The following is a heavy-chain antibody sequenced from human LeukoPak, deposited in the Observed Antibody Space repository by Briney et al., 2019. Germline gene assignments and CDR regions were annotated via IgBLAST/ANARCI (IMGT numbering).Heavy chain of an antibody. CDR3: ARELFRQAAGPFDY. CDR1: GFTFSSYE. J-gene: IGHJ4*02. Sequence: GGSLRLSCAASGFTFSSYEMNWVRQAPGKGLEWVANIKQDGSEKYYVDSVKGRFTISRDNAKNSLYLQMNSLRAEDTAVYYCARELFRQAAGPFDYWGQGTLVTVSS. D-gene: IGHD6-19*01. V-gene: IGHV3-7*01. CDR2: IKQDGSEK.